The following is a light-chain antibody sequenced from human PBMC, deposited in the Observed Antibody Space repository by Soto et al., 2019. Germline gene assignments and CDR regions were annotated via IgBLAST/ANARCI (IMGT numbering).Light chain of an antibody. J-gene: IGLJ1*01. CDR2: DVS. V-gene: IGLV2-14*01. Sequence: QSALTQPASVSGSPGQSITISCTGTISDVGGYDYVYWYQQHPGKAPKLMIYDVSNRPSGVSNRFSGSKSGNTASLTISGLQADDEADYYCSSYTTSSTYVFGTGTKLTVL. CDR3: SSYTTSSTYV. CDR1: ISDVGGYDY.